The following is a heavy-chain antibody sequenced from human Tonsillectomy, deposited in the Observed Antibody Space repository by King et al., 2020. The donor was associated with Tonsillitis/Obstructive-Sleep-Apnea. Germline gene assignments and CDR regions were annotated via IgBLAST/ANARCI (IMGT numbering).Heavy chain of an antibody. V-gene: IGHV3-23*04. D-gene: IGHD3-10*01. CDR2: ISASGGST. Sequence: VQLVESGGGLVQTGGSLRLSCAASGFTFSSFAMSWVRQAPGKGLVWVSAISASGGSTYYADSVKGRFTISRDNSKHTLYLHMNSLRADDTAVYYCAKEPLWFEELVLNSDYWGQGTLVTVPS. CDR3: AKEPLWFEELVLNSDY. CDR1: GFTFSSFA. J-gene: IGHJ4*02.